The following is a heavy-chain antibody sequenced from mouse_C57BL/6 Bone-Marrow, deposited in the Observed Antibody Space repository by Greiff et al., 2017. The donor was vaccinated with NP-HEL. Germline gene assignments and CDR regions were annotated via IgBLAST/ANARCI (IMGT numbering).Heavy chain of an antibody. V-gene: IGHV5-6*01. CDR1: GFTFSSYG. Sequence: EVQVVESGGDLVKPGGSLKLSCAASGFTFSSYGMSWVRQTPDKRLEWVATISSGGSYTYYPASVKGRFTISRDNAKNTLYLQMSSLKSEDTAMYYCARRWDPAWFAYWDQGTLVTVSA. CDR2: ISSGGSYT. J-gene: IGHJ3*01. CDR3: ARRWDPAWFAY. D-gene: IGHD4-1*01.